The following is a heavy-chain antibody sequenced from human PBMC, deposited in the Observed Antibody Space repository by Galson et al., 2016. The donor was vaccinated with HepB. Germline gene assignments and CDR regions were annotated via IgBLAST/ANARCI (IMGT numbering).Heavy chain of an antibody. V-gene: IGHV3-30*03. J-gene: IGHJ6*02. CDR2: ISYDGSNK. D-gene: IGHD2-2*01. Sequence: SLRLSCAASGFTVSTYGLHWVRQAPGKGLEWVALISYDGSNKHYADSVKGRFTIAKDNSKKTLYLQMDSLRTEDTAMYYCTRGGCSSTSCYGGVGMDVWGQGTTVTVSS. CDR1: GFTVSTYG. CDR3: TRGGCSSTSCYGGVGMDV.